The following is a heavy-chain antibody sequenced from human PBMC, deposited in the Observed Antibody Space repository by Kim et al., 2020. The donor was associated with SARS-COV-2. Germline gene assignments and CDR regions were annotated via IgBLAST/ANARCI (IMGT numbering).Heavy chain of an antibody. D-gene: IGHD1-26*01. J-gene: IGHJ6*02. CDR3: AKDIIVGATYDGMDV. Sequence: DSVKGRFTISRDNSKNTLYLQMNSLRAEDTAVYYCAKDIIVGATYDGMDVWGQGSTVTVSS. V-gene: IGHV3-30*02.